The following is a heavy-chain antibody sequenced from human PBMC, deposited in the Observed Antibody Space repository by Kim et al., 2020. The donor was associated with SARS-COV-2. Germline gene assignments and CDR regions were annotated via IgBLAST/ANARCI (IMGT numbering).Heavy chain of an antibody. Sequence: SVKGRFTLSRDDSKYTAYLKMNSLKPEDTAVYYCTNVPGTTLAFWDDFDIWGQGTMVTVSS. V-gene: IGHV3-73*01. J-gene: IGHJ3*02. D-gene: IGHD1-1*01. CDR3: TNVPGTTLAFWDDFDI.